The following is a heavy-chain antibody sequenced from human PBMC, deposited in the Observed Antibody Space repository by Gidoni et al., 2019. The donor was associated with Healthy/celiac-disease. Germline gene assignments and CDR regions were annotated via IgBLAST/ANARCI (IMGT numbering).Heavy chain of an antibody. Sequence: QVQLQQWGAGLLKPSETLSLTCAVYDESFSDYYWGWIRQPPGKGLEWIGEINHSGSTNYKPSLKSRVTISVDTSKNQFSLKLSSVTAADTAVYYCAGARRVTTIRGGGINYWGQGTLVTVSS. CDR3: AGARRVTTIRGGGINY. CDR1: DESFSDYY. V-gene: IGHV4-34*02. J-gene: IGHJ4*02. D-gene: IGHD4-17*01. CDR2: INHSGST.